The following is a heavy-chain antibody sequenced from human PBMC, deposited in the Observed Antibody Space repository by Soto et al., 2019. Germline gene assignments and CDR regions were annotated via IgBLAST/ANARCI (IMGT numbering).Heavy chain of an antibody. D-gene: IGHD6-13*01. CDR3: AKSIAAVGTPPYFYYYGMDV. J-gene: IGHJ6*02. CDR2: ISYDESNK. CDR1: GFTFSSYG. V-gene: IGHV3-30*18. Sequence: QVQLVESGGGVVQPGRSLRLSCAASGFTFSSYGMHWVRQAPGKGLEWVAVISYDESNKYYADSVKGRFTISRDNSKNTLYLQMNSLRAEDTDVYYCAKSIAAVGTPPYFYYYGMDVWGQGTTVAVSS.